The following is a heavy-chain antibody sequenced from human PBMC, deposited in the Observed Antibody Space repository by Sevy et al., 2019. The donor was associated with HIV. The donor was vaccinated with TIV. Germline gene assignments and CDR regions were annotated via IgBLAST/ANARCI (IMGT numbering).Heavy chain of an antibody. CDR3: ARGGEVAARPEPFDY. V-gene: IGHV3-21*01. CDR2: ISSSSSYI. J-gene: IGHJ4*02. CDR1: GFTFSSYS. D-gene: IGHD6-6*01. Sequence: GGSLRLSCAASGFTFSSYSMNWVHQAPGKGLEWVSSISSSSSYIYYADSVKGRFTISRDNAKNSLYLQMNSLRAEDTAVYYCARGGEVAARPEPFDYWGQGTLVTVSS.